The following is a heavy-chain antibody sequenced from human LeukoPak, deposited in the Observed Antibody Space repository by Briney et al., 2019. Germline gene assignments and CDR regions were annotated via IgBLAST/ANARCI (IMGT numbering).Heavy chain of an antibody. D-gene: IGHD1-26*01. CDR1: GFTFSDSA. J-gene: IGHJ4*02. CDR3: TGCGRIRCPLDSIDF. Sequence: GGSLRLSCAASGFTFSDSAVHWARQASGKGLEWVGRIRSKANSYATAYAASVKGRFTISRDDSKNTAYLQMNSLKTEDTAVYYCTGCGRIRCPLDSIDFWGQGTLVTVPS. V-gene: IGHV3-73*01. CDR2: IRSKANSYAT.